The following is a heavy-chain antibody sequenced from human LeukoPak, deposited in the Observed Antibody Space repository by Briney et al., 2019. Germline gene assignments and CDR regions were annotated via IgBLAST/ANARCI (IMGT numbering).Heavy chain of an antibody. CDR3: ARGSQVGRAAAAFTN. Sequence: SETLSLTCTVSGGSIISYYWSWIRQPPGKGLEWIGYIYYSGSTNYNPSLKSRVTILVDTSNNQFSLRLTSVTAADTAVYYCARGSQVGRAAAAFTNWGQGALVTVSS. CDR2: IYYSGST. CDR1: GGSIISYY. V-gene: IGHV4-59*08. J-gene: IGHJ4*02. D-gene: IGHD6-13*01.